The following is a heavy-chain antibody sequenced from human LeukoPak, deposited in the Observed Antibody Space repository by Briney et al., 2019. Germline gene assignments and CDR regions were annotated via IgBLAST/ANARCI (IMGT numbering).Heavy chain of an antibody. CDR2: ISGSGGST. V-gene: IGHV3-23*01. D-gene: IGHD3-22*01. Sequence: GGSLRLSCAASGFTFSSYAMSWVRQAPEKGLEWASTISGSGGSTYYADSVKGRFTISRDNSKNTLYLQMNSLRAEDTAVYYCARKYYFDNTVATDAFDIWGQGTMVTVSS. CDR1: GFTFSSYA. CDR3: ARKYYFDNTVATDAFDI. J-gene: IGHJ3*02.